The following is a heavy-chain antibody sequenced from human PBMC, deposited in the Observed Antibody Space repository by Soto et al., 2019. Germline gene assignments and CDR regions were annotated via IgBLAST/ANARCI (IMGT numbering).Heavy chain of an antibody. Sequence: QLQLQESGPGLVKPSETLSLTCTVSGGSISSSSYYWGWIRQPPGKGLEWIGSIYYSGSTYYNPSLKSRVTISVDTSKNQFSLKLSSVTAADTAVYYCARHSEYSSPPPFDYWGQGTLVTVSS. J-gene: IGHJ4*02. V-gene: IGHV4-39*01. CDR1: GGSISSSSYY. D-gene: IGHD6-6*01. CDR2: IYYSGST. CDR3: ARHSEYSSPPPFDY.